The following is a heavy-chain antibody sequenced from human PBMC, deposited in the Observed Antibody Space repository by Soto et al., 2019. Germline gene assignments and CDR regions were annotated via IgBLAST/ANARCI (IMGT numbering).Heavy chain of an antibody. D-gene: IGHD3-10*01. CDR1: GGSFSGYY. V-gene: IGHV4-34*01. CDR2: INHSGST. J-gene: IGHJ5*02. CDR3: ARDRGYYGSGRGFDP. Sequence: SETLSLTCAVYGGSFSGYYWSWIRQPPGKGLEWIGEINHSGSTNYNPSLKSRVTISVDTSKNQFSLKLSSVTAADTAVYYCARDRGYYGSGRGFDPWGQGTLVTVSS.